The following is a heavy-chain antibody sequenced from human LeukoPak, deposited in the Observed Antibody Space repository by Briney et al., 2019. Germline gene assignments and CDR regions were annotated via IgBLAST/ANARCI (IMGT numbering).Heavy chain of an antibody. CDR1: GFTFSSYA. CDR3: AKDLVRTTVTTVVWDY. D-gene: IGHD4-17*01. J-gene: IGHJ4*02. Sequence: PGGSLRLSCAASGFTFSSYAMSWVRQAPGKGLEWVSAISGSGGSTYYADSVKGRFTISRDNSKNTLYLQMNSLRAEDTAVYYCAKDLVRTTVTTVVWDYWGQGTLVTVSS. CDR2: ISGSGGST. V-gene: IGHV3-23*01.